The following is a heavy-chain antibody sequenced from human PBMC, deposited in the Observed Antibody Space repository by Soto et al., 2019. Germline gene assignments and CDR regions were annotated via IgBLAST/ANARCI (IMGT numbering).Heavy chain of an antibody. J-gene: IGHJ4*02. CDR2: IYYSGST. CDR3: ARDNGYSYGYNLDH. V-gene: IGHV4-59*01. CDR1: GGSISSYY. D-gene: IGHD5-18*01. Sequence: PSETLSLTCTVSGGSISSYYLSWIRQPPGKGLEWIGYIYYSGSTNYNPSLKSRVTISVDTSKNQFSLKLTSVTAADTAVYYCARDNGYSYGYNLDHWGQGTLVTVSS.